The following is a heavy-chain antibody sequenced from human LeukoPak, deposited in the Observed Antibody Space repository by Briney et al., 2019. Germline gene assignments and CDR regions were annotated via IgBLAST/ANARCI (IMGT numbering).Heavy chain of an antibody. Sequence: ASVKVSCKASGYTFTSYGISWVRQAPGQGLEWMGWINVGNGNTKYSQRFQGRVTITRDTSAITAYMELSSLRSEDRALYYCAREGRQGGLDYWGQGTLVTVSS. CDR3: AREGRQGGLDY. J-gene: IGHJ4*02. V-gene: IGHV1-3*01. CDR1: GYTFTSYG. D-gene: IGHD6-25*01. CDR2: INVGNGNT.